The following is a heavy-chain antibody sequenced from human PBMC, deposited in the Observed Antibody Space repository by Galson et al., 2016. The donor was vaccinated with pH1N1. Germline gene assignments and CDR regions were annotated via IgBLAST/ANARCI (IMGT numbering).Heavy chain of an antibody. D-gene: IGHD3-22*01. J-gene: IGHJ4*02. Sequence: SCKASEYTFIGYYIHWMRQAPGHGLAWMGRINPNNGDTHYAQNFQGRVTMTRDTSISTAYMELNSLRSDDTAVYYCARVNTYDSSGYYPLDYWGQGTQVTVSS. CDR2: INPNNGDT. CDR1: EYTFIGYY. V-gene: IGHV1-2*06. CDR3: ARVNTYDSSGYYPLDY.